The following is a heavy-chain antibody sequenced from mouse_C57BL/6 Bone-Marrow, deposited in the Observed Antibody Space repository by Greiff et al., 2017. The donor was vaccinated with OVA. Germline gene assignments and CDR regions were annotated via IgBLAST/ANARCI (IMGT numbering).Heavy chain of an antibody. CDR2: ISSGGSYT. CDR3: ERGGDYGYFGV. D-gene: IGHD2-13*01. V-gene: IGHV5-6*01. Sequence: EVKLVESGGDLVKPGGSLKLSCAASGFTFSSYGMPWVRQTPDKRLEWVATISSGGSYTYYPDSVKGRFTISRDNAKNTLYLQMSSLKSEDAAVYYCERGGDYGYFGVWGTGTTVTV. J-gene: IGHJ1*03. CDR1: GFTFSSYG.